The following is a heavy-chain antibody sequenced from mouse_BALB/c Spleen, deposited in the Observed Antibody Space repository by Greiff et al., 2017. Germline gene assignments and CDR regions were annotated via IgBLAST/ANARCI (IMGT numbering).Heavy chain of an antibody. J-gene: IGHJ1*01. CDR3: ASPYYYGSSGYFDV. CDR2: IWAGGST. D-gene: IGHD1-1*01. Sequence: VKLMELGPGLVAPSQSLSITCTVSGFSLTSYGVHWVRQPPGKGLEWLGVIWAGGSTNYNSALMSRLSISKDNSKSQVFLKMNSLQTDDTAMYYCASPYYYGSSGYFDVWGAGTTVTVSS. V-gene: IGHV2-9*02. CDR1: GFSLTSYG.